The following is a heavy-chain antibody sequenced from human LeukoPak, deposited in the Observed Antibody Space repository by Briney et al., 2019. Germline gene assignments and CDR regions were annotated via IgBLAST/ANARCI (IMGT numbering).Heavy chain of an antibody. CDR2: ISSSSYT. D-gene: IGHD5-12*01. CDR3: ARLGWATAPLDY. CDR1: GFTFSDYY. V-gene: IGHV3-11*06. J-gene: IGHJ4*02. Sequence: GGSLRLSCAASGFTFSDYYMSWIRQAPGKGLEWVSYISSSSYTNYADSVKGRFTISRDNAKNSLYLQMNSLRAEDTAVYYCARLGWATAPLDYWGQGTLVTVSS.